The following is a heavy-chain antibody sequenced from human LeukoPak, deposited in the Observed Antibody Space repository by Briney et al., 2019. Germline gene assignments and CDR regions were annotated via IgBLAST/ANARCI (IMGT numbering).Heavy chain of an antibody. Sequence: PSETLSLTCTVSGGSISSYYWSWIRQPPGKGLEWIGYIYYSGSTNYNPTLKSRVTMSVDTSKNQFSLKLSSVTAADTAVYYCARDLVSGYYGSGSYSYYFDYWGQGTLVTVSS. CDR1: GGSISSYY. CDR2: IYYSGST. J-gene: IGHJ4*02. D-gene: IGHD3-10*01. V-gene: IGHV4-59*12. CDR3: ARDLVSGYYGSGSYSYYFDY.